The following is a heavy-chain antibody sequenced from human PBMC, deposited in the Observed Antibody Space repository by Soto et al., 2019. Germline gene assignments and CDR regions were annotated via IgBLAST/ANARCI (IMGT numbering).Heavy chain of an antibody. CDR2: INAGNGNT. J-gene: IGHJ3*02. D-gene: IGHD3-22*01. Sequence: ASVKGSCKASGYTFTGYAMHWVRQAPGQRLEWMGWINAGNGNTKYSHKFQGRVTMTTDTSTSTAYMELRSLRSDDTAVYYCARGGYYDTTGYYLPDAFNIWGQGTMVTVSS. CDR3: ARGGYYDTTGYYLPDAFNI. CDR1: GYTFTGYA. V-gene: IGHV1-3*01.